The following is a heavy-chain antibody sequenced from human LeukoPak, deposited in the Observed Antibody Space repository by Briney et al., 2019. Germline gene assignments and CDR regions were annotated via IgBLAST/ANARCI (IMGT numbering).Heavy chain of an antibody. CDR3: ARPKDYYDSSGYFYVDWYFDL. CDR1: GFKFGYYA. Sequence: PGGSLRLSCAASGFKFGYYAMNWVLQAPGKGLEWVAAISYDGRDKYYADSVEGRFTISRDNPRDTLSLQMNSLRTEDTAVYFCARPKDYYDSSGYFYVDWYFDLWGRGTLVTVSS. J-gene: IGHJ2*01. D-gene: IGHD3-22*01. V-gene: IGHV3-30*01. CDR2: ISYDGRDK.